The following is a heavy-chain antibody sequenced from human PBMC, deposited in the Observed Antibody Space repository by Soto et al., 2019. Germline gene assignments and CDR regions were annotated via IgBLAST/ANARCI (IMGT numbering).Heavy chain of an antibody. V-gene: IGHV2-5*02. J-gene: IGHJ4*02. Sequence: QITLKESGPTLVKPTQTLTLTCTFSGFSLSTSGVGVGWIRQPPGKALECLAFIHWDDDKRYSPSLKSRLTITKDTSKNQVVRTMTNMDPVDTATYYCAHITYNNFWSGYPGFDYWGQGTLVTVSS. CDR2: IHWDDDK. D-gene: IGHD3-3*01. CDR1: GFSLSTSGVG. CDR3: AHITYNNFWSGYPGFDY.